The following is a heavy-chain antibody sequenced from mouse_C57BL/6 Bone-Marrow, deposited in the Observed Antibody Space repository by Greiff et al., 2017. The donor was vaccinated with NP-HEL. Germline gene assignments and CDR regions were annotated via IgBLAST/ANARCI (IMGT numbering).Heavy chain of an antibody. CDR3: ARQGKGPYYYGYDVGYFDV. CDR1: GFTFSDYY. D-gene: IGHD2-2*01. CDR2: ISNGGGST. J-gene: IGHJ1*03. Sequence: EVQLVESGGGLVQPGGSLKLSCAASGFTFSDYYMYWVRQTPEKRLEWVAYISNGGGSTYYPDTVKGRFTISRDNAKNTLYLQMSRLTSEDTAMYYCARQGKGPYYYGYDVGYFDVWGTGTTVTVSS. V-gene: IGHV5-12*01.